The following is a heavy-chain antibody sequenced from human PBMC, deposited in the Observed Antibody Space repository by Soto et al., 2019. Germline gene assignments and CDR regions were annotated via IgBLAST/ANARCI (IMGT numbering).Heavy chain of an antibody. CDR3: ARDLGGYGEFDS. D-gene: IGHD5-12*01. J-gene: IGHJ4*02. CDR1: GGSISSGGYY. CDR2: IYYSGTT. V-gene: IGHV4-31*03. Sequence: QVQLQESGPGLVKPSQTLSLTCTVSGGSISSGGYYWSWIRQHPGKGLEWIGYIYYSGTTYYNPSLKRRLTISIDTSKNQFSLKLSSVTAADTAVYYCARDLGGYGEFDSWGQGALITVSS.